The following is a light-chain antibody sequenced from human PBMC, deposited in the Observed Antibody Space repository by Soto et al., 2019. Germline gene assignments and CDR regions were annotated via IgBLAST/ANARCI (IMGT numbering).Light chain of an antibody. CDR2: GAS. CDR1: ESVSSS. Sequence: EIVMTQSPATLSVSLGERATLSCRASESVSSSLAWYQQKPGQPPRLLIYGASTRATGFPARFSGSGSGTEFTLTISSLHSEDFAVYYCQQYNNWWTFGQGTKVEIK. CDR3: QQYNNWWT. J-gene: IGKJ1*01. V-gene: IGKV3-15*01.